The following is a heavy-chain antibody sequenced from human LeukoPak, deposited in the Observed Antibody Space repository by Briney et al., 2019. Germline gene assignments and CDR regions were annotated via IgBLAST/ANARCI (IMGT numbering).Heavy chain of an antibody. CDR2: IFYSGTT. V-gene: IGHV4-39*07. CDR1: GGSVSSSISY. CDR3: ARMLAGIRYYDILTAAPDYYGMDV. Sequence: SETLSLTCTVSGGSVSSSISYWSWIRQTPGKGLEWIGTIFYSGTTDYNPSLKSRVTISVDTSKNQFSLRLSSVTAADTAVYYCARMLAGIRYYDILTAAPDYYGMDVWGQGTTVTVSS. J-gene: IGHJ6*02. D-gene: IGHD3-9*01.